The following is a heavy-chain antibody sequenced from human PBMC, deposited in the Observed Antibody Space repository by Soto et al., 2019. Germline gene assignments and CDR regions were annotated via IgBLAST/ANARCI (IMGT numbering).Heavy chain of an antibody. CDR2: VTGRGGNT. Sequence: GGSLRLSCAASGFTFSSYAMSWVRQAPGKGLEWVSAVTGRGGNTYYADSVKGRFAISRDNSENTLYLQMNSLRAEDTAVYFCAKDLIATFGVPVLDYWGQGTLVTVSS. D-gene: IGHD3-3*01. CDR1: GFTFSSYA. V-gene: IGHV3-23*01. J-gene: IGHJ4*02. CDR3: AKDLIATFGVPVLDY.